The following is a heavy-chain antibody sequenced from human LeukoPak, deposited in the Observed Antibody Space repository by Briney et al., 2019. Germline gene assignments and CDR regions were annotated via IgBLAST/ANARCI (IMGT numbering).Heavy chain of an antibody. CDR2: LSYSGST. V-gene: IGHV4-59*01. CDR3: ARDWAVTGTVAFDI. J-gene: IGHJ3*02. Sequence: SETLSLTCTVSGGSISPYYWSWIRQPPGKGLEWIGYLSYSGSTNYNPSLKRRVTISVDTSKNQFSLQLSSVTAADTAVYYCARDWAVTGTVAFDIWGQGTMVTVSS. D-gene: IGHD6-19*01. CDR1: GGSISPYY.